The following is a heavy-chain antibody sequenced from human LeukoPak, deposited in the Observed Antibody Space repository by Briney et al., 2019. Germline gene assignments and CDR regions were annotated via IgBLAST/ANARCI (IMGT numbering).Heavy chain of an antibody. CDR2: ISGSGGST. D-gene: IGHD6-19*01. V-gene: IGHV3-23*01. CDR1: GFTFTSYA. J-gene: IGHJ6*02. Sequence: GGSLRLSCAASGFTFTSYAMSWVRQAPGKGLEWVSAISGSGGSTYYADSVKGRFTISRDNSKNTLYLQMNSLRAEDTAVYYCAKEANSSGWPYHYRMDVWGQGTTVTVSS. CDR3: AKEANSSGWPYHYRMDV.